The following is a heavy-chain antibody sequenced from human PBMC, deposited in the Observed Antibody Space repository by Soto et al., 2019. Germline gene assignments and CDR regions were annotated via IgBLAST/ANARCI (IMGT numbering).Heavy chain of an antibody. CDR3: AKDSRISGSPFIWRYFQH. J-gene: IGHJ1*01. D-gene: IGHD3-10*01. Sequence: GGSLRLSCAASGFTFSSYGMHWVRQAPGKGLEWVAVISYDGSNKYYADSVKGRFTISRDNSKNTLYLQMNSLRAEDTAVYYCAKDSRISGSPFIWRYFQHWGQGTLVTVSS. CDR1: GFTFSSYG. V-gene: IGHV3-30*18. CDR2: ISYDGSNK.